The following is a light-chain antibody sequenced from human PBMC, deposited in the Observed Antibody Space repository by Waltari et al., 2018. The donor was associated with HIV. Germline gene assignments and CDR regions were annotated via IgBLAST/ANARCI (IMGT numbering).Light chain of an antibody. J-gene: IGLJ2*01. CDR1: SSYVGSYYL. CDR2: EVS. V-gene: IGLV2-23*02. Sequence: QSALTQPASVSGSPGPSITIPCTGTSSYVGSYYLVSWYQQHPGKAPKLMIYEVSKRPSGVSNRFSGSKSGNTASLTISGLQAEDEADYYCCSYAGSSTFVVFGGGTKLTVL. CDR3: CSYAGSSTFVV.